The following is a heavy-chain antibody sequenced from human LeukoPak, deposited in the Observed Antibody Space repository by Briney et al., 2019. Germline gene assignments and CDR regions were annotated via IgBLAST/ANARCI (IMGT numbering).Heavy chain of an antibody. CDR2: IRYDGSNK. Sequence: PGGSLRLSCAASGFTFSSYGMHWVRQAPGKGLEWVAFIRYDGSNKYYTDSVKGRFTISRDNSKNTLYLQMNSLRAEDTAVYYCAKDRGSVAGTPFDYWGQGTLVTVSS. J-gene: IGHJ4*02. V-gene: IGHV3-30*02. D-gene: IGHD6-19*01. CDR3: AKDRGSVAGTPFDY. CDR1: GFTFSSYG.